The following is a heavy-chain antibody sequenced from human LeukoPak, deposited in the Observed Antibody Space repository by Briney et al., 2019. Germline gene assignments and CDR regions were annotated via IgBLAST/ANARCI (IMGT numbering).Heavy chain of an antibody. CDR2: IYHSGST. V-gene: IGHV4-38-2*01. Sequence: SETLSLTCAVSGYSISSGYYWGWIRQPPGKGLEWIGSIYHSGSTYYNPSLKSRVTISVDTSKNQFSLKLSSVTAADTAVYYCARQRQIEINWFDPWGQGTLVTVSS. J-gene: IGHJ5*02. D-gene: IGHD2/OR15-2a*01. CDR3: ARQRQIEINWFDP. CDR1: GYSISSGYY.